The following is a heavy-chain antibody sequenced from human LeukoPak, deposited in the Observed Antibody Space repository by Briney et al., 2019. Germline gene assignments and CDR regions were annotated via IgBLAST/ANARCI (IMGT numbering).Heavy chain of an antibody. V-gene: IGHV3-48*03. Sequence: QPGGSLRLSCAASGFTFSSYEMNWVRQAPGKGLEWVSYISSSGTTIYHADSVKGRFTISRDNAKNSLYLQMNRLRAEDTAVYYCAELGITMIGGVWGKGTTVTISS. CDR1: GFTFSSYE. CDR3: AELGITMIGGV. CDR2: ISSSGTTI. D-gene: IGHD3-10*02. J-gene: IGHJ6*04.